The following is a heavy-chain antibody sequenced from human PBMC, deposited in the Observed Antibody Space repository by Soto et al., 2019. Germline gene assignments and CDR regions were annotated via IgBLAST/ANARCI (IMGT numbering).Heavy chain of an antibody. Sequence: SETLSLTCAVSGGSISSGGYSWSWIRQPPGKGLEWIGYIYHSGSTYYNPSLKSRVTISVDRSKNQFSLKLSSVTAADTAVYYCAMTESGTFDPWGKGTLVTVSS. CDR2: IYHSGST. J-gene: IGHJ5*02. CDR3: AMTESGTFDP. CDR1: GGSISSGGYS. D-gene: IGHD1-7*01. V-gene: IGHV4-30-2*01.